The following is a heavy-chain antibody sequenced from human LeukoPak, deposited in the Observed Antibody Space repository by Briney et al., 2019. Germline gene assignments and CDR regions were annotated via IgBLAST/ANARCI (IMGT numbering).Heavy chain of an antibody. V-gene: IGHV3-48*04. D-gene: IGHD2-2*01. CDR2: ISSSSTI. Sequence: TGGSLRLSCAASGFTFSSYSMNWVRQAPGKGLEWVSYISSSSTIYYADSVKGRFTISRDNAKNSLYLQMNSLRAEDTAVYYCARYCSSTSCHSLQVDYWGQGTLVTVSS. CDR1: GFTFSSYS. J-gene: IGHJ4*02. CDR3: ARYCSSTSCHSLQVDY.